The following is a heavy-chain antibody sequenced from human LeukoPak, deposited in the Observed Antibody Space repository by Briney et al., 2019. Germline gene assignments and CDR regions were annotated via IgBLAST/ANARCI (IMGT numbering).Heavy chain of an antibody. Sequence: GGSLRLSCAASGFTFSSYAMHWVRQPPGKGLDWVAFIRYDGSNKYYADSVKGRFTISRDNAKNSLYLQMNSLRAEDTAVYYCASFSSSSWYLKYFQHWGQGTLVTVSS. CDR2: IRYDGSNK. D-gene: IGHD6-13*01. V-gene: IGHV3-30*02. J-gene: IGHJ1*01. CDR1: GFTFSSYA. CDR3: ASFSSSSWYLKYFQH.